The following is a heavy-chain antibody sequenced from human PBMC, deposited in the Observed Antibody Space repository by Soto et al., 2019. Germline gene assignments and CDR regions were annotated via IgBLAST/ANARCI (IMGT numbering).Heavy chain of an antibody. D-gene: IGHD4-4*01. Sequence: VQLVQSGGGLVQPGGSLRLSCVGSGFTFTDFYMNWVRQAPGKGLEWVANIRPDGTETNYVESVRGRFPTSRDNAKNTLFLQRNSLGADDTALYYCAGWWGHDYNSWGQGILVTVSS. CDR2: IRPDGTET. V-gene: IGHV3-7*03. CDR1: GFTFTDFY. CDR3: AGWWGHDYNS. J-gene: IGHJ5*02.